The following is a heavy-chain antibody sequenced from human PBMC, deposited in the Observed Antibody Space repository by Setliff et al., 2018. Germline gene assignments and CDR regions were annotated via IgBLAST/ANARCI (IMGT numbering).Heavy chain of an antibody. D-gene: IGHD3-3*01. V-gene: IGHV4-61*02. J-gene: IGHJ6*03. Sequence: SETLSLTCTVSGDSISRAKYYWSWIRQSAGKGMECIGRIYTDGSTKYNPSLNSRVTLSIDTSKNQFSLRLSSVTAADTAVYFCARVTGFSYMDVWGKGTTVTVSS. CDR1: GDSISRAKYY. CDR2: IYTDGST. CDR3: ARVTGFSYMDV.